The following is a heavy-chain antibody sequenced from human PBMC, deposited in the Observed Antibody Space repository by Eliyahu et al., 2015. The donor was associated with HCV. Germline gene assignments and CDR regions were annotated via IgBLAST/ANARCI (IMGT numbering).Heavy chain of an antibody. CDR1: GGSMSSYS. V-gene: IGHV4-4*07. Sequence: QVQLQESGPGLVKPSETLSLTCTVSGGSMSSYSWNWIRQSAGKRLEWIGRIFVSGTTNYNPSLRSRVTMSKDTSKNSFSLRLTSVTAADTAVYFCARDVASVTTGVWYFDLWGRGTLVTVSS. J-gene: IGHJ2*01. CDR2: IFVSGTT. CDR3: ARDVASVTTGVWYFDL. D-gene: IGHD4-17*01.